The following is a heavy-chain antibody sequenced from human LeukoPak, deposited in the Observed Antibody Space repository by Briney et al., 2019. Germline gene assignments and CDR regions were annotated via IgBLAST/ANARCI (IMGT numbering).Heavy chain of an antibody. CDR2: ISYDGSNK. Sequence: PGRSLRLSCAASGFTFSNYAMHWVRQAPGKGLEWVAVISYDGSNKYHADSVKGRFTISRDNTKNTLYLQMNSLRAEDTAVYYCARMRCSSTSCYADYFDYWGQGTLVTVSS. J-gene: IGHJ4*02. V-gene: IGHV3-30*04. CDR3: ARMRCSSTSCYADYFDY. D-gene: IGHD2-2*01. CDR1: GFTFSNYA.